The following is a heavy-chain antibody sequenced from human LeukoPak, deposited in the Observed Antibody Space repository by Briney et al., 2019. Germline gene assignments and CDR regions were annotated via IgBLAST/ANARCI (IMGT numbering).Heavy chain of an antibody. CDR2: ISGSGGAT. Sequence: GGSLRLSCAASGFIFSKYAMNWVRQAPGKGLEWVSAISGSGGATDYADSVKGRFTISRDNSNNTVFLEMNSLRAKGTAVYYCAKDGRAVAGTGLDYWGLGTLVTVSS. D-gene: IGHD6-19*01. J-gene: IGHJ4*02. V-gene: IGHV3-23*01. CDR1: GFIFSKYA. CDR3: AKDGRAVAGTGLDY.